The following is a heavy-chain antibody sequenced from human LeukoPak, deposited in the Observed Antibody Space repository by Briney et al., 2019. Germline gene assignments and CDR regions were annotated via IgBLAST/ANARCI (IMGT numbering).Heavy chain of an antibody. D-gene: IGHD4-17*01. Sequence: GGSLRLSCAASGLTFSNYAMNWVRQASGRGLEWVSGITDSGRKTYYADSVKGRFSISRDNSKNTVYLQMSDLRAEDTAVYYCAKITKATTPNYWGQGTLVTVSS. V-gene: IGHV3-23*01. J-gene: IGHJ4*02. CDR3: AKITKATTPNY. CDR1: GLTFSNYA. CDR2: ITDSGRKT.